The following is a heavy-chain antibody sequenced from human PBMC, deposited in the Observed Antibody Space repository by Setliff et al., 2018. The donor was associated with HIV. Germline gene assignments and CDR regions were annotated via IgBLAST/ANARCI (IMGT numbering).Heavy chain of an antibody. Sequence: PSETLSLTCTVSGGSISGDFWTWIRQPAGEGLEWIGRTHASGTTQCEPSLKNRCSMSIDTSKNQFSLKLSSVTAADTAVYYCARQTATGTSAIFDSWGQGSLVTVSS. J-gene: IGHJ4*02. V-gene: IGHV4-4*07. D-gene: IGHD2-21*02. CDR3: ARQTATGTSAIFDS. CDR1: GGSISGDF. CDR2: THASGTT.